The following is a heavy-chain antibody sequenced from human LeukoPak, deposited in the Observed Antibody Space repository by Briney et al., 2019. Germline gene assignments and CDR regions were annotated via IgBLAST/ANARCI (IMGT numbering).Heavy chain of an antibody. J-gene: IGHJ4*02. D-gene: IGHD3-3*01. CDR2: IYYSGST. Sequence: SETLSLTCTVSGGSISSYYWSWIRQPPGKRLEWIGYIYYSGSTNYNPSLKSRVTISVDTSKNQFSLKLSSVTAADTAVYYCARIHYDFWSGYLGILDYWGQGTLVTVSS. V-gene: IGHV4-59*12. CDR1: GGSISSYY. CDR3: ARIHYDFWSGYLGILDY.